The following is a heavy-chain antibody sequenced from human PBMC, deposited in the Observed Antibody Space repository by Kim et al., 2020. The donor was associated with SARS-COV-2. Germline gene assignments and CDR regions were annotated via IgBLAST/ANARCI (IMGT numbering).Heavy chain of an antibody. V-gene: IGHV3-30*04. Sequence: GGSLRLSCAASGFTFSSYAMHWVRQAPGKGLEWVAVISYDGSNKYYADSVKGRFTISRDNSKNTLYLQMNSLRAEDTAVYYCAREEKMDRQWLVLVAYYYYGMDVWGQGTTVTVSS. CDR2: ISYDGSNK. J-gene: IGHJ6*02. CDR3: AREEKMDRQWLVLVAYYYYGMDV. CDR1: GFTFSSYA. D-gene: IGHD6-19*01.